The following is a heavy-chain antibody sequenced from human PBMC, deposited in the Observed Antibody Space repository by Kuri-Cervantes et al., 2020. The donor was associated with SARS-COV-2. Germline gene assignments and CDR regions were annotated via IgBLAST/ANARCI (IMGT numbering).Heavy chain of an antibody. CDR1: GGAISSGSYY. J-gene: IGHJ4*02. CDR3: ARGASIAARYYFDY. D-gene: IGHD6-6*01. CDR2: IYTSGST. V-gene: IGHV4-61*02. Sequence: LRLSCTVSGGAISSGSYYWSWIRQPAGKGLEWIGRIYTSGSTNYNPSLKSRVTMSVDTSKNQFSLKRSSVTAADTAVYYCARGASIAARYYFDYWGQGTLVTVSS.